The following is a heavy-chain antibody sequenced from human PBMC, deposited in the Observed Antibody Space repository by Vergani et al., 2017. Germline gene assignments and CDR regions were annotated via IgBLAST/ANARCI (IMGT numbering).Heavy chain of an antibody. CDR3: ARRAERWETLLRDDFDV. CDR1: GGSLSGYY. J-gene: IGHJ3*01. CDR2: INHSGTI. V-gene: IGHV4-34*01. D-gene: IGHD1-26*01. Sequence: QVQLQQWGPGLLKPSETLSLTCAVSGGSLSGYYWSWIRLAPGKGLEWIGEINHSGTINYNPTLKSPFNVSIDTSRDHFSLKLRSVSAADTAVYFCARRAERWETLLRDDFDVWGQGTFVTVSP.